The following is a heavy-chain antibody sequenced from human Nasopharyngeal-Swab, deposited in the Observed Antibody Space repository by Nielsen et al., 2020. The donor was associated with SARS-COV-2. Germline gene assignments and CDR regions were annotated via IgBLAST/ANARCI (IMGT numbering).Heavy chain of an antibody. CDR1: GFPFSSSW. CDR2: MNSDGSTI. Sequence: GSLKIPCAAPGFPFSSSWMHWVRQDPGKGLVWVARMNSDGSTINYGDSVMGRFIISRDNAKNMLYLQMYSLRAEDTAVYYCATAGNYRFDNWGHGTLVTVSS. V-gene: IGHV3-74*01. J-gene: IGHJ4*01. CDR3: ATAGNYRFDN. D-gene: IGHD3-16*02.